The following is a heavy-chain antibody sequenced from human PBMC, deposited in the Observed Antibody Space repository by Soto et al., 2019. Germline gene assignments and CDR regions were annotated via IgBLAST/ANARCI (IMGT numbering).Heavy chain of an antibody. D-gene: IGHD3-22*01. V-gene: IGHV1-69*13. J-gene: IGHJ4*02. CDR2: IIPMFGTA. CDR1: GGTFSRYA. Sequence: ASVKVSCKASGGTFSRYAINWVRQAPGQGLEWMGGIIPMFGTANYAQKFQGRVTITADESTNTGYMELRSLISEDTAVYYCARDGTLYDSSGYYYLYWGQGTLVTVSS. CDR3: ARDGTLYDSSGYYYLY.